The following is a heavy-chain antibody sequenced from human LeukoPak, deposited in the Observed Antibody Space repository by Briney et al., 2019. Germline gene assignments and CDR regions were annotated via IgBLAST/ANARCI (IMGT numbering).Heavy chain of an antibody. CDR3: ARSSRSSYNYPIFDF. CDR1: RFIFSSYE. D-gene: IGHD3-16*01. V-gene: IGHV3-48*03. J-gene: IGHJ4*02. CDR2: ICCSDNAI. Sequence: GGSLRLSCAASRFIFSSYEMNWLRQAPGKGLEWVTYICCSDNAIYYRDSVRGRFTISRDNAKNSLYLQMNSLRVEDTPIYYCARSSRSSYNYPIFDFWGQGTLVTVSS.